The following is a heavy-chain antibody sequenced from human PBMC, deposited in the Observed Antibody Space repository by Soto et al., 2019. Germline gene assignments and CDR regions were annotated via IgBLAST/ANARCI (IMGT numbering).Heavy chain of an antibody. CDR2: INPNSGGT. V-gene: IGHV1-2*02. Sequence: ASVKVSCKASGSAITCYYMHWVRQAPGQGLEWMGWINPNSGGTNYAQKFQGRVTMTRDTSISTAYMELSRLRSDDTAVYYCARDNRLYELDYWGQGNLVTVSS. CDR3: ARDNRLYELDY. CDR1: GSAITCYY. J-gene: IGHJ4*02. D-gene: IGHD3-22*01.